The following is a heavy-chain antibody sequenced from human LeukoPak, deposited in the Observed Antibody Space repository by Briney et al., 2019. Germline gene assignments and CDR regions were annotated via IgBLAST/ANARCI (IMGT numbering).Heavy chain of an antibody. CDR1: GGSISNYY. CDR3: ARHWLDSGTPDRFDY. V-gene: IGHV4-59*08. J-gene: IGHJ4*02. Sequence: SGTLSLTCTVSGGSISNYYWSWIRQPPGKGLEWIAQIFYTGSTDYNPSLKSRVTISIDTSKRQFSLRLNSVTAADTAVYYCARHWLDSGTPDRFDYWGQGTLVTVSS. D-gene: IGHD3-10*01. CDR2: IFYTGST.